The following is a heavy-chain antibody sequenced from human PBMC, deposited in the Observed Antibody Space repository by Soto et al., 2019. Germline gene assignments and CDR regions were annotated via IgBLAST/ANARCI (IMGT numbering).Heavy chain of an antibody. D-gene: IGHD3-22*01. CDR3: ARSTTPHSSALFAMAG. V-gene: IGHV5-10-1*01. J-gene: IGHJ6*04. CDR2: IDPSDSYT. CDR1: GYMFTSCW. Sequence: VESLKISCKGSGYMFTSCWISWVRQMPGKGLEWMGKIDPSDSYTNYSPSFQGHVSISADRSISTVYLQWSSLKASDTAMYYCARSTTPHSSALFAMAGRGKRTKVTVAS.